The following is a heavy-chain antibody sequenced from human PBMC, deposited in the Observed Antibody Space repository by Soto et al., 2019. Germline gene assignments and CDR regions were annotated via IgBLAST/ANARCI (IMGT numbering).Heavy chain of an antibody. CDR1: GFTFSGSA. D-gene: IGHD6-19*01. CDR2: IRSKANSYAT. Sequence: EVQLVESGGGLVQPGGSLKLSCAASGFTFSGSAMHWVRQASGKGLEWVGRIRSKANSYATAYAASVKGRFTISRDDSKNTAYQQMNSLKTEDTAVYYCTRQSSSGWTFDYWGQGTLVTVSS. J-gene: IGHJ4*02. CDR3: TRQSSSGWTFDY. V-gene: IGHV3-73*02.